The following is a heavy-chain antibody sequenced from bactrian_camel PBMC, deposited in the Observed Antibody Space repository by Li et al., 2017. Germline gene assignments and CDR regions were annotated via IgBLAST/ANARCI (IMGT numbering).Heavy chain of an antibody. CDR2: IVFGGST. Sequence: HVQLVESGGGSVETGGSLKLSCTTSGAPFDDGDMGWYRQAPGIECKLISTIVFGGSTFYSDSVKGGFTISHDKSKNTAYLQMNDLKPEDTAMYYCAEAPYRDGFSTKCRGQGTQVTVS. CDR3: AEAPYRDGFSTKC. J-gene: IGHJ4*01. D-gene: IGHD4*01. CDR1: GAPFDDGD. V-gene: IGHV3S53*01.